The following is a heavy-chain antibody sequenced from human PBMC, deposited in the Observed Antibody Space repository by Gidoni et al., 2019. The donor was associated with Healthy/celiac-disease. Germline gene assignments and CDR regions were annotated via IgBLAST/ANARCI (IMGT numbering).Heavy chain of an antibody. D-gene: IGHD3-10*01. CDR2: IYYSGST. Sequence: QVQLQESGPGLVKPSQTLSLTCTVSGCSLLRGGSSWSWIRQHPGKGLEWIGYIYYSGSTYYNPALKSRVTISVYTSKNQFSLKLSSGTAADTAVYYCARDRPLLRFGELFLWFFDYWGQGTLVTVSS. V-gene: IGHV4-31*03. CDR3: ARDRPLLRFGELFLWFFDY. J-gene: IGHJ4*02. CDR1: GCSLLRGGSS.